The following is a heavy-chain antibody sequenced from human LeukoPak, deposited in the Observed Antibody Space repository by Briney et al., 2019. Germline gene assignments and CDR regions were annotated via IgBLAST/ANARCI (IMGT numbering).Heavy chain of an antibody. CDR1: GYTFTNYA. J-gene: IGHJ4*02. V-gene: IGHV1-3*01. CDR2: INAGNGDT. D-gene: IGHD2-2*01. Sequence: ASVKVSCKASGYTFTNYALHWVRQAPGQRVEWMGWINAGNGDTKYSQKFQGRVTITRDTSASTAYMELSSLRSEDTAVYHCARGYCSTTSCQYYFGYWGQGTLVTVSS. CDR3: ARGYCSTTSCQYYFGY.